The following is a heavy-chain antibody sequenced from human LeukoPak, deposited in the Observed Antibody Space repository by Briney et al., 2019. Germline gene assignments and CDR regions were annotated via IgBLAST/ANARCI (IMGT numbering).Heavy chain of an antibody. J-gene: IGHJ4*02. D-gene: IGHD6-13*01. CDR2: IIPIFGTA. CDR1: GGTFSSYA. CDR3: ARGSVPYSSSQPGY. V-gene: IGHV1-69*06. Sequence: SVKVSCKASGGTFSSYAISWVRQAPGQGLEWMGEIIPIFGTANYAQKFQGRVTITADKSTSTAYMELSSLRSEDTAVYYCARGSVPYSSSQPGYWGQGTLVTVSS.